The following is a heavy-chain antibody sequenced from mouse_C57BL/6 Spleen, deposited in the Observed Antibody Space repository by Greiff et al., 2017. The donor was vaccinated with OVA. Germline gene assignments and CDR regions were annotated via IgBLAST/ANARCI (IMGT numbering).Heavy chain of an antibody. CDR2: ISSGGSYT. D-gene: IGHD1-1*01. CDR3: ARPYGSSYYYAMDY. Sequence: EVKVVESGGDLVKPGGSLKLSCAASGFTFSSYGMSWVRQTPDKRLEWVATISSGGSYTYYPDSVKGRFTISRDNAKNTLYLQMSSLKSEDTAMYYCARPYGSSYYYAMDYWGQGTSVTVSS. V-gene: IGHV5-6*01. CDR1: GFTFSSYG. J-gene: IGHJ4*01.